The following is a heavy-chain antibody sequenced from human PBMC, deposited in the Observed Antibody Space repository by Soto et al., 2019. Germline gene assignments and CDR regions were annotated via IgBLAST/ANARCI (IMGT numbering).Heavy chain of an antibody. Sequence: ASVKVSCKASGYTFTSYYMHWVRQAPVQGLEWMGIINPSGGSTSYAQKFQGRVTMTRDTSTSTVYMELSSLRSEDTAVYYCAREGSLSGYSSGWYGYWGQGTLVTVSS. CDR3: AREGSLSGYSSGWYGY. CDR1: GYTFTSYY. V-gene: IGHV1-46*03. CDR2: INPSGGST. D-gene: IGHD6-19*01. J-gene: IGHJ4*02.